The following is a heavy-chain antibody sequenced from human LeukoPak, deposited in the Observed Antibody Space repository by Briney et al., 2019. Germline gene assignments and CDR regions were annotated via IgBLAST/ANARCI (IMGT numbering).Heavy chain of an antibody. Sequence: GGSLRLSCAASGFTFSNYWMHWVRQTPGKGLVWVSRINSDASVTTYADSVKGRFTISRDNAKNSLYLQMNSLRAEDTAVYYCARDFRSGSQYDYFDLWGQGTLVTVSS. CDR1: GFTFSNYW. D-gene: IGHD1-26*01. CDR2: INSDASVT. V-gene: IGHV3-74*01. J-gene: IGHJ4*02. CDR3: ARDFRSGSQYDYFDL.